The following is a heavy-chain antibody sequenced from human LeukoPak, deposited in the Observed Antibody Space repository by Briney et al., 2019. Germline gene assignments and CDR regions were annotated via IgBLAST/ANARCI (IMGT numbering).Heavy chain of an antibody. Sequence: GGSLRLSCAGSGFTFSSYWMHWVSQAAGKRLVWVSRINGDGSNTTYADSVKGRFTISRDNAKNTLYPQMNSLRAEDTAVYYCARAMPNDNWFDPWGQGSLVTVSS. CDR1: GFTFSSYW. J-gene: IGHJ5*02. CDR2: INGDGSNT. V-gene: IGHV3-74*03. CDR3: ARAMPNDNWFDP. D-gene: IGHD2-2*01.